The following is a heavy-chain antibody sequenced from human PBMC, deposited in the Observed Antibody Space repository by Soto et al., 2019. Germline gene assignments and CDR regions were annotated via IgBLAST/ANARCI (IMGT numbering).Heavy chain of an antibody. Sequence: GGSLRLSCAASGFTFSSYGMHWVRQAPGKGLEWVAVIWYDGSNKYYADSVKGRFTISRDNSKNTLYLQMNSLRAEDTAVYYCSRDIVPAALYYYYYYGMDVWGQGTTVTVSS. D-gene: IGHD2-2*01. V-gene: IGHV3-33*01. CDR3: SRDIVPAALYYYYYYGMDV. CDR1: GFTFSSYG. CDR2: IWYDGSNK. J-gene: IGHJ6*02.